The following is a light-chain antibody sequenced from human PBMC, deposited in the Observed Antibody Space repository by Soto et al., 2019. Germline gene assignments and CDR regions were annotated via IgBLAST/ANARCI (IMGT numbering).Light chain of an antibody. Sequence: DIQMTQSPSSLSASVGDRVTITCRASHRTPTALGSHQQKPGKAPKRLIYAASSLQSGVPSRFSGSGSGTEFTLTISSLQPEDFATYYCLQHNSYPPTFGPGTKVDIK. CDR2: AAS. CDR1: HRTPTA. J-gene: IGKJ3*01. V-gene: IGKV1-17*01. CDR3: LQHNSYPPT.